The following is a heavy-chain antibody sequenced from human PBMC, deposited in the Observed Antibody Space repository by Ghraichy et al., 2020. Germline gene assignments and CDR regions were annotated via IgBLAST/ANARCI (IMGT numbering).Heavy chain of an antibody. CDR1: GYTFTSYA. J-gene: IGHJ6*02. Sequence: ASVKVSCKTSGYTFTSYAMNWVRQAPGQGLEWMGWINTNTGNPTYAQGFTGRFVFSLDTSVSTAYLQISSLKAEDTAVYYCASLRGETVRQQLAYYYYGMDVWGQGTTVTVSS. CDR2: INTNTGNP. CDR3: ASLRGETVRQQLAYYYYGMDV. V-gene: IGHV7-4-1*02. D-gene: IGHD6-13*01.